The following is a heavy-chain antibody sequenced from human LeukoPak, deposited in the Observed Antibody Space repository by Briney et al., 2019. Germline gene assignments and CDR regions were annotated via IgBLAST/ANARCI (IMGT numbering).Heavy chain of an antibody. D-gene: IGHD2-2*01. Sequence: SETLSLTCTVSGGSISSYYWSWIRQPPGKGLEGIGYIYTSGSTNYNPSLKSRVTISVDTSKNQFSLKLSSVTAADTAVYYCARTIVVVPAASAVRYFDYWGQGTLVTVSS. CDR1: GGSISSYY. CDR3: ARTIVVVPAASAVRYFDY. V-gene: IGHV4-4*09. CDR2: IYTSGST. J-gene: IGHJ4*02.